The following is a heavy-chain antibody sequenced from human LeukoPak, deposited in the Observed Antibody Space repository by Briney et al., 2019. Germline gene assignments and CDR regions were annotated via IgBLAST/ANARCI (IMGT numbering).Heavy chain of an antibody. V-gene: IGHV3-64D*06. D-gene: IGHD3-10*01. J-gene: IGHJ4*02. CDR2: ISSNGGST. CDR1: GFTFSSYA. CDR3: VKLGGYYGSGTHYYDY. Sequence: PGGSLRLSCSASGFTFSSYAMHWVRQAPGKGLEYVSAISSNGGSTYYADSVKGRFTISRDNSKNPLYLQMSSLRAEDTAVYYCVKLGGYYGSGTHYYDYWGQGTLVTVSS.